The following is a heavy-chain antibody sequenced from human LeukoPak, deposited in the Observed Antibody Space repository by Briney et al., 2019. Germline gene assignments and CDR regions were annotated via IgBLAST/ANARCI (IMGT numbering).Heavy chain of an antibody. CDR3: ARDFLECSRASCLNWFDP. Sequence: SETLCVTCTVCGGSISSHFWTWIRQPPGKGLEWVAYIHYSGNTNYNPSLKSRLSISVDTSKNEFSLKLTSVTAADTAVYYCARDFLECSRASCLNWFDPWGQGTLVTVSS. D-gene: IGHD2-2*01. J-gene: IGHJ5*02. CDR1: GGSISSHF. V-gene: IGHV4-59*11. CDR2: IHYSGNT.